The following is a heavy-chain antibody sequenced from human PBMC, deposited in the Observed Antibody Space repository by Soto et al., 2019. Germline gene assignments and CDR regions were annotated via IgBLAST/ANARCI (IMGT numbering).Heavy chain of an antibody. CDR2: INPSGGST. Sequence: QVQLVQSGAEVKKPGASVKVSCKASGYTFTRYYMHWVRQAHGQGLEWMGIINPSGGSTSYAQKFQGRVTMTRDTSTSTVYMELSSLRSEDTAVYYCARGGPQYYYDSSPFDYWGQGTLVTVSS. D-gene: IGHD3-22*01. J-gene: IGHJ4*02. V-gene: IGHV1-46*01. CDR3: ARGGPQYYYDSSPFDY. CDR1: GYTFTRYY.